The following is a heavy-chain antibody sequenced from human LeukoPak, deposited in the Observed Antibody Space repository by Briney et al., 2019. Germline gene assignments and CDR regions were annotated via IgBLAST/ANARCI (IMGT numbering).Heavy chain of an antibody. Sequence: GGSLRLSCAASGLSFSSYGMHWVRQAPGKGLEWVAFIQYDGSNKFYADSVKGRFTISRDNSKNTLYLQMNSLRAEDTAVYYCARAGFTFSDYFGSFFDYWGQGTLVTVSS. CDR3: ARAGFTFSDYFGSFFDY. CDR1: GLSFSSYG. CDR2: IQYDGSNK. J-gene: IGHJ4*02. V-gene: IGHV3-30*12. D-gene: IGHD3-10*01.